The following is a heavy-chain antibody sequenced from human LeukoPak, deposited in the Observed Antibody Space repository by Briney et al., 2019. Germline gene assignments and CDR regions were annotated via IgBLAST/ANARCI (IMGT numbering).Heavy chain of an antibody. D-gene: IGHD6-19*01. CDR2: ISWNSGSI. CDR3: ARDRSIAVAGNYPSGMDV. V-gene: IGHV3-9*01. J-gene: IGHJ6*02. Sequence: PGRSLRLSCAASGFTFDDYAMHWVRQAPGKGLEWVSGISWNSGSIGYADSVKGRFTISRDNAKNSLYLQMNSLRAEDTAVYYCARDRSIAVAGNYPSGMDVWGQGTTVTVSS. CDR1: GFTFDDYA.